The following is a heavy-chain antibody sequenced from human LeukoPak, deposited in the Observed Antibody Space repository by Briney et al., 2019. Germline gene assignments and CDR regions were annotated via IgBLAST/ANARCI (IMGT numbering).Heavy chain of an antibody. Sequence: GASLQISCKGSGSRFTSYWIGWVRQMPGKGLEWMGIIYPGDSDTRYSPSFQGQVTISADNSISTAYLQWSSLKAEDTAVYYCARAVSGRDSSSGGFSDYYYYYYMDVWGKGTTVTVSS. CDR1: GSRFTSYW. D-gene: IGHD6-6*01. V-gene: IGHV5-51*01. J-gene: IGHJ6*03. CDR2: IYPGDSDT. CDR3: ARAVSGRDSSSGGFSDYYYYYYMDV.